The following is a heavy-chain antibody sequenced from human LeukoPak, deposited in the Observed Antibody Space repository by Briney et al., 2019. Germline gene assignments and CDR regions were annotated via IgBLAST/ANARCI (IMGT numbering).Heavy chain of an antibody. CDR2: IYYSGST. D-gene: IGHD3-22*01. J-gene: IGHJ4*02. CDR1: GGSISSSSYY. V-gene: IGHV4-39*07. CDR3: ARGSGGYDSSDGYFDY. Sequence: TSETLSLTCSVSGGSISSSSYYWGWIRQPPGKGLEWIGSIYYSGSTYYNPSLKSRVTISVDTSKNQFSLKLSSVTAADTAVYYCARGSGGYDSSDGYFDYWGQGTLVTVSS.